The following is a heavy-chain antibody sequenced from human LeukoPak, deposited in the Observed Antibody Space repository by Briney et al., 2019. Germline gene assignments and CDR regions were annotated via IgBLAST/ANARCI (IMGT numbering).Heavy chain of an antibody. V-gene: IGHV1-2*02. CDR2: INPNSGGT. J-gene: IGHJ3*02. CDR3: ARAVRYCSSTSCYTYAFDI. Sequence: GAPVKVSCKASGYTFTSYGISWVRQAPGQGLEWMGWINPNSGGTNYAQKFQGRVTMTRDTSISTAYMELSRLRSDDTAVYYCARAVRYCSSTSCYTYAFDIWGQGTMVTVSS. CDR1: GYTFTSYG. D-gene: IGHD2-2*02.